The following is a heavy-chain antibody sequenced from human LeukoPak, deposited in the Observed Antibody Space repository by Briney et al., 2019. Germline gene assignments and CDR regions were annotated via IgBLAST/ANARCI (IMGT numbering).Heavy chain of an antibody. CDR2: ISYLSSHV. Sequence: PGGSLRLSCSPSEFTFSDYDMNSVRQAPGKGLEWVSSISYLSSHVYYGDSVKGRFSISRDNAKNSLYLQMNSLGAEDTAIYYCGRAFPPLRTSSAGDLWGQGILVTVSS. D-gene: IGHD3-16*01. J-gene: IGHJ4*02. CDR1: EFTFSDYD. V-gene: IGHV3-21*01. CDR3: GRAFPPLRTSSAGDL.